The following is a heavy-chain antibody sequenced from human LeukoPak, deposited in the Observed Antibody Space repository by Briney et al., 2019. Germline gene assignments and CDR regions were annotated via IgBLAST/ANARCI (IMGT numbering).Heavy chain of an antibody. D-gene: IGHD3-9*01. CDR3: ARNYDLVTGSLPYAFDI. Sequence: PSETLSLTCAVYGGSFSGYYWSWIRQPPGKGLEWIGEINHSGSTNYNPSLKSRVTISVDTSKNQFSLKLSSVTAADTAVYYCARNYDLVTGSLPYAFDIWGQGTMVTVSS. CDR2: INHSGST. J-gene: IGHJ3*02. CDR1: GGSFSGYY. V-gene: IGHV4-34*01.